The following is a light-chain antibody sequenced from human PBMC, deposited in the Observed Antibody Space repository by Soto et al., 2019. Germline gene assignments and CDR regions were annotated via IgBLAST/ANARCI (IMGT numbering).Light chain of an antibody. CDR1: QSVGRN. J-gene: IGKJ4*01. Sequence: EIVMTQSPAPMSVSPGERATLSCRAIQSVGRNLAWYQENPGQAPRHRIYDASNRTTGIPARFSGSGSCTEFTLTISSLQSEDFAIYSCQQYNHWTPLTFGGGTKVEIK. CDR2: DAS. V-gene: IGKV3-15*01. CDR3: QQYNHWTPLT.